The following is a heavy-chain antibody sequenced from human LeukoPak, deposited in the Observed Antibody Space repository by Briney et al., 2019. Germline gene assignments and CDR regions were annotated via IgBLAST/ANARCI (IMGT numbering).Heavy chain of an antibody. Sequence: GGSLRLSCAASGFTFSSYAMHWVRQAPANGLEWVAVVSDDGGNKYYADSVKGRFTISRDNSKNTLYLQMNSLRAEDTAVYYCARVFPLRFLEWLLPPDYWGQGTLVTVSS. V-gene: IGHV3-30-3*01. CDR1: GFTFSSYA. J-gene: IGHJ4*02. CDR3: ARVFPLRFLEWLLPPDY. D-gene: IGHD3-3*01. CDR2: VSDDGGNK.